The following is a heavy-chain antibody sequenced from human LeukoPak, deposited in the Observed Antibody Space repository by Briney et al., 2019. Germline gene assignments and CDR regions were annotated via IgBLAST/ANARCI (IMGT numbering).Heavy chain of an antibody. J-gene: IGHJ4*02. D-gene: IGHD3-22*01. Sequence: GASVKVSCKASGYTFTSYSMHWVRQAPGQGLEWMGIINPSGGSTDYAQRFQARVTMTRDMSTSTVYMELSSLRAEDTAVYYCARGHYYDSSGYDYWGQGTLVTVSS. V-gene: IGHV1-46*01. CDR3: ARGHYYDSSGYDY. CDR1: GYTFTSYS. CDR2: INPSGGST.